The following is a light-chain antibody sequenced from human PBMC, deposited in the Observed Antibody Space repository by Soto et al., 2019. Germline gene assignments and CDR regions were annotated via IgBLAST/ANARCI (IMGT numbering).Light chain of an antibody. CDR2: EVS. J-gene: IGKJ4*01. CDR3: MQGTHWPLT. Sequence: EVVLTQSPLSLPVTVGQPATVSCRSSQSLLFFNGITYLTWFHQRPGQPPRRLISEVSNRDSGVPDRFRGSGLGTYFTLEIRRVEAEDVGLFYCMQGTHWPLTFGGGTRVEIK. V-gene: IGKV2-30*01. CDR1: QSLLFFNGITY.